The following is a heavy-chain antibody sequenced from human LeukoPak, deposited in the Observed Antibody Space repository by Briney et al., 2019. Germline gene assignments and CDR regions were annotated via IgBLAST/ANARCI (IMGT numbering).Heavy chain of an antibody. CDR3: ARAIVGATIVYFDY. CDR2: IYYSGST. J-gene: IGHJ4*02. V-gene: IGHV4-39*07. CDR1: GGSISSYY. D-gene: IGHD1-26*01. Sequence: SETLSLTCTVSGGSISSYYWGWIRQPPGKGLEWIGSIYYSGSTYYNPSLKSRVTISVDTSKNQFSLKLSSVTAADTAVYYCARAIVGATIVYFDYWGQGTLVTVSS.